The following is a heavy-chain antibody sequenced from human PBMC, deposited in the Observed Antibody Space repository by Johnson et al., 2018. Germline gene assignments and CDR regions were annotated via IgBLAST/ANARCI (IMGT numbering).Heavy chain of an antibody. CDR3: ARGHGVKTHY. Sequence: QVQLVESGGGLVKXGGSLRLSCAASGFTLSDYYMSWIRQAPGKGMEWVSYISSRGNSVYYADSVKGRFTISRDNAKNSLYLQMNSLRDEDTAVYYCARGHGVKTHYWGQGTLVTVSS. V-gene: IGHV3-11*04. J-gene: IGHJ4*02. CDR2: ISSRGNSV. D-gene: IGHD2-21*01. CDR1: GFTLSDYY.